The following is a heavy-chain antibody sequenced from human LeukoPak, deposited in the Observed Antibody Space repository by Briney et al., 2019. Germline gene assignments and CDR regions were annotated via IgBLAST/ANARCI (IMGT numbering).Heavy chain of an antibody. CDR1: GGSISSYY. CDR2: IYYSGST. CDR3: ARGIIVVPGAIQNYYYYMDV. J-gene: IGHJ6*03. Sequence: NTSETLSLTCTVSGGSISSYYWGWIRQPPGKGLEWIGYIYYSGSTYYNPSLKSRVTMSVDTSKNQFSLKLSSVTAADTAVYYCARGIIVVPGAIQNYYYYMDVWGKGTTVTVSS. V-gene: IGHV4-59*12. D-gene: IGHD2-2*02.